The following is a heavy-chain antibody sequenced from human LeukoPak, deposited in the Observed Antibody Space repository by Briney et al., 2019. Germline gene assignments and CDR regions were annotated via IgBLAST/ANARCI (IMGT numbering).Heavy chain of an antibody. Sequence: GESLKISCKGSGYIFTSYWIGWVRQMPGKGLEWMGIIYPGGSDTRYSPSFQGHVTISADKSISTAYLQWSSLKASDTAMYYCARRYSSSDAVDYWGQGTLVTVSS. J-gene: IGHJ4*02. CDR1: GYIFTSYW. CDR3: ARRYSSSDAVDY. D-gene: IGHD6-6*01. V-gene: IGHV5-51*01. CDR2: IYPGGSDT.